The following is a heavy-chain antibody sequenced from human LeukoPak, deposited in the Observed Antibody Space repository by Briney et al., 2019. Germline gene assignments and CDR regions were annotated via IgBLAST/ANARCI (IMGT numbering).Heavy chain of an antibody. CDR1: GGSISSYY. CDR3: ARDLRSRVEWSYSYYYYYMDV. J-gene: IGHJ6*03. CDR2: IYTSGST. V-gene: IGHV4-4*07. Sequence: PSETLSLTCTVSGGSISSYYWSWIRQPAGKGLEWIGRIYTSGSTNYNPSLKSRVTMSVDTSKNQFSLKLSSVAAADTAVYYCARDLRSRVEWSYSYYYYYMDVWGKGTTVTVSS. D-gene: IGHD3-3*01.